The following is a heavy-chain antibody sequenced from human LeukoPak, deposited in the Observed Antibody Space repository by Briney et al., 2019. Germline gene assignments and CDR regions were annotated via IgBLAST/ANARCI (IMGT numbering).Heavy chain of an antibody. J-gene: IGHJ5*02. CDR2: MNPNSGNT. D-gene: IGHD3-22*01. Sequence: ASVKVSCKASGYTFTSYDINWVRQATGQGLKWRGWMNPNSGNTGYAQKFQGRVTMTRNTSISTAYMELSSLRSEDTAVYYCARGGMARYYYDSSGYSFDPWGQGTLVTVSS. CDR1: GYTFTSYD. CDR3: ARGGMARYYYDSSGYSFDP. V-gene: IGHV1-8*01.